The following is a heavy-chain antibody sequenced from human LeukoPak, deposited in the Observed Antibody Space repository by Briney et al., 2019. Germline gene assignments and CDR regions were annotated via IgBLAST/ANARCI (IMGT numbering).Heavy chain of an antibody. D-gene: IGHD1-14*01. V-gene: IGHV4-30-4*01. Sequence: RASETLSLTCTVSGGSISSGDYYWSWIRQPPGKGLEWIGYIYYSGSTYYNPSLKSRVTISVDTSKNQFSLKLSSVTAADTAVYYWARDNPGPFKDVLGQGTTVNVS. J-gene: IGHJ6*02. CDR2: IYYSGST. CDR3: ARDNPGPFKDV. CDR1: GGSISSGDYY.